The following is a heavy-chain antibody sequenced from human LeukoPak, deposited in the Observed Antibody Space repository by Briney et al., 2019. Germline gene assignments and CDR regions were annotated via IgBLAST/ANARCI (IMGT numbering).Heavy chain of an antibody. CDR3: AKEGRDGFNYDY. CDR1: GFTFSSYA. Sequence: PGGSLRLSCSASGFTFSSYAMHWVRQAPGKGLEYVSAISSNGGGTYYADSVKGRFTISRDNSKNTLYLQMSSLRAEDTAVYYCAKEGRDGFNYDYWGQGTLVTVSS. D-gene: IGHD5-24*01. J-gene: IGHJ4*02. CDR2: ISSNGGGT. V-gene: IGHV3-64D*09.